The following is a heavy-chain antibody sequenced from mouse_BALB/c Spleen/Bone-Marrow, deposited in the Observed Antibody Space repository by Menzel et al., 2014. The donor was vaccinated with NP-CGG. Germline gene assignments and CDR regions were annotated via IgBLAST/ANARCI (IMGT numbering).Heavy chain of an antibody. CDR2: ICYEGSI. J-gene: IGHJ2*01. V-gene: IGHV12-1-1*01. Sequence: VHLVESGPAVIRPSQSLSLTCTASGFSITSSSYCWHWIRQPPGKGLEWMGRICYEGSIYYSPFIKSRITISRDTSLNQIFIQQSSVTNEDTAMYYCSKENQAFFDYWGQGTTLTVSS. CDR1: GFSITSSSYC. CDR3: SKENQAFFDY.